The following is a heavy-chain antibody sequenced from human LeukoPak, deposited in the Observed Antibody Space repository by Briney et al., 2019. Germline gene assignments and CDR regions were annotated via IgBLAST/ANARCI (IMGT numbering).Heavy chain of an antibody. CDR2: IFGNGAGT. V-gene: IGHV3-23*01. D-gene: IGHD5-12*01. CDR1: GFTSSNYA. CDR3: AKGQVEASPSIRFDP. J-gene: IGHJ5*01. Sequence: GGSLRLSCAASGFTSSNYAMSWVRQAPGKGLEWVSTIFGNGAGTHYADSVKGRFTVSRDNSRNTLYLQMNSLRAEDTALYYCAKGQVEASPSIRFDPWGQGTLVTVSS.